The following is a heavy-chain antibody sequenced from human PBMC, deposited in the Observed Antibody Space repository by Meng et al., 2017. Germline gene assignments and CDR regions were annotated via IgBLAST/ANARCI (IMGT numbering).Heavy chain of an antibody. Sequence: SETLSLTCAVYGGSFSGYYWSWIRQPPGKGLEWIGEINHSGSTNYNPSLKSRVTISVDTSKNQFSLKLSSVTAADTAVYYCARAAEMATIDYYYYGMDVWGQGTTVTVSS. D-gene: IGHD5-24*01. CDR3: ARAAEMATIDYYYYGMDV. J-gene: IGHJ6*02. CDR2: INHSGST. CDR1: GGSFSGYY. V-gene: IGHV4-34*01.